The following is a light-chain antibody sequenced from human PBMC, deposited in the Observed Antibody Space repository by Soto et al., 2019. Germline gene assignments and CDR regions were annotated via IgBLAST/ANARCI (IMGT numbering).Light chain of an antibody. J-gene: IGKJ1*01. Sequence: DVQLTQSPSFLSASVVDIVTITCLASQGITNYLAWYQQKPGKAPKPLIYTASTLQSGVPSRFSGSGAGAEFTLTITGLQPEDFATYFCQQFNTYPWTFGQGTKVDIK. CDR3: QQFNTYPWT. V-gene: IGKV1-9*01. CDR2: TAS. CDR1: QGITNY.